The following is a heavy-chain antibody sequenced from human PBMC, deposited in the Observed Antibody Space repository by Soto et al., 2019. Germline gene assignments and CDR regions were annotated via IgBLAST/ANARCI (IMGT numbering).Heavy chain of an antibody. CDR3: AKDLDVAAAGTGPIDY. Sequence: PWGSLRLSCAASGFTFSSYAMSWVRQAPGKGLEWVSAISGSGGSTYYADSVKGRFTISRDNSKNTLYLQMNSLRAEDTAVYYCAKDLDVAAAGTGPIDYWGQGTLVTVSS. J-gene: IGHJ4*02. CDR1: GFTFSSYA. V-gene: IGHV3-23*01. CDR2: ISGSGGST. D-gene: IGHD6-13*01.